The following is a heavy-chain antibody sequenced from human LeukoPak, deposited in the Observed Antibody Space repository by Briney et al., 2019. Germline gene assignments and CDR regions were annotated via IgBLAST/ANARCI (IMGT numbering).Heavy chain of an antibody. CDR1: GGSSSSYY. D-gene: IGHD1-26*01. J-gene: IGHJ6*02. CDR3: ANRLQTSWVMDV. Sequence: TSGTLSLTCAVSGGSSSSYYWSWIRQSPGKGLEWIGYIYYSGSTNYNPSLKSRVTMSVDTSKNQFSLMLSSVTAADTAVYYCANRLQTSWVMDVWGQGTTVTVSS. CDR2: IYYSGST. V-gene: IGHV4-59*01.